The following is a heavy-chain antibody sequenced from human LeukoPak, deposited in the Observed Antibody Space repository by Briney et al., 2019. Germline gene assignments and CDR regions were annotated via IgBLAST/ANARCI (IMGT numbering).Heavy chain of an antibody. CDR3: ARDKLRDFWSGYYSAREYSSDY. V-gene: IGHV3-7*01. D-gene: IGHD3-3*01. CDR1: GFTFSRYW. Sequence: GGSLRLACAASGFTFSRYWMSWVRQAPGKGLEWVANIKQDRSEKNYVDSVKGRITISRDNAKNSLYLQMNSLRAEDTAVYYCARDKLRDFWSGYYSAREYSSDYWGQGTLVTVSS. CDR2: IKQDRSEK. J-gene: IGHJ4*02.